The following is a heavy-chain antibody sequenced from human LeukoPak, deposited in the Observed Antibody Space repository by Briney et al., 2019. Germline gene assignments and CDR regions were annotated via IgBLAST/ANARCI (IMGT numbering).Heavy chain of an antibody. J-gene: IGHJ5*02. V-gene: IGHV3-23*01. D-gene: IGHD6-13*01. CDR1: GFTFSSYA. CDR2: ISGSGSST. Sequence: GGSLRLSCAASGFTFSSYAMSWDRQTPGKGLEWVSGISGSGSSTYYADSVKGRFTISRDKSKNTLYLQMNSLRAEDTAIYYCAKDGSSNWYGWFDPWGQGTLVTVSS. CDR3: AKDGSSNWYGWFDP.